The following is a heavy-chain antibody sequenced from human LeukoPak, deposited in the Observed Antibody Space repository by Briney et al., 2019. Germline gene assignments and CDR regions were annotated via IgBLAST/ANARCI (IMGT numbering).Heavy chain of an antibody. V-gene: IGHV3-9*01. CDR2: ISWNSGSI. D-gene: IGHD3-22*01. CDR1: GFTFDDYA. Sequence: GGSLRLSCAASGFTFDDYAMHWVRQAPGKGLEWVSGISWNSGSIGYADSVKGRFTISRDNAKNSLYLQMNSLRAEDTALYYCAKDKGKHYYDSSGYIQYWGQGTLVTVSS. J-gene: IGHJ1*01. CDR3: AKDKGKHYYDSSGYIQY.